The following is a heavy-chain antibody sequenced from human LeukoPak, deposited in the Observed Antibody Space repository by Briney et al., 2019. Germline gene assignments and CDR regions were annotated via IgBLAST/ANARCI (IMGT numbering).Heavy chain of an antibody. Sequence: SETLSLTCTVSGGSISSGGYYWSWIRQHPGKGLEWIGYIYYSGSTYYNPSLKSRVTISVDTSKNQFSLKLSSVTAADTAVYYCARVSSPEYCFDYWGQGTLVTVSS. D-gene: IGHD6-6*01. CDR2: IYYSGST. CDR1: GGSISSGGYY. V-gene: IGHV4-31*03. CDR3: ARVSSPEYCFDY. J-gene: IGHJ4*02.